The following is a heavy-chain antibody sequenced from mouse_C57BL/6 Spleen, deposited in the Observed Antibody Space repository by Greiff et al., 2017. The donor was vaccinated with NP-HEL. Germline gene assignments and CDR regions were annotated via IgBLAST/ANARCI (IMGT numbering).Heavy chain of an antibody. D-gene: IGHD2-2*01. Sequence: VHVKQSGAELARPGASVKLSCKASGYTFTSYGISWVKQRTGQGLEWIGEIYPRSGNTYYNEKFKGKATLTEDKSSSTAYMELRSLTSEDSAVYFWARLGGYDEDYWGQGTLVTVSA. CDR3: ARLGGYDEDY. J-gene: IGHJ3*01. CDR1: GYTFTSYG. V-gene: IGHV1-81*01. CDR2: IYPRSGNT.